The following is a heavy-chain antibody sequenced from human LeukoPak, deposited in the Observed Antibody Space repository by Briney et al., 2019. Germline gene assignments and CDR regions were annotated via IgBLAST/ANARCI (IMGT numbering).Heavy chain of an antibody. CDR1: GYSFTSYW. V-gene: IGHV5-51*01. J-gene: IGHJ5*02. CDR3: ARQEYCSGGSCYTWFDP. CDR2: IYPGDSDT. Sequence: GESLKISCKGSGYSFTSYWIGWVRQMPGKGLEWMGIIYPGDSDTRYSPSFQGQVTISADKSTSTAYLQWSSLKASDTAMYYCARQEYCSGGSCYTWFDPWGQGTLVTVSS. D-gene: IGHD2-15*01.